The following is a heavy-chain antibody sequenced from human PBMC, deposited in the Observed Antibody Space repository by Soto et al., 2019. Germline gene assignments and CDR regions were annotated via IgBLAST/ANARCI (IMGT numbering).Heavy chain of an antibody. Sequence: QVQLVESGGGVVQPGRSLRLSCAASGFTFSSYGMHWVRQAPGKGLEWVAVIWDDGSNKYYADSVKGRFTISRDNSKNTLYLQMNSLRAEDTAVYYCASLLEDGNYYYGMDVWGQGTTVTVSS. J-gene: IGHJ6*02. CDR2: IWDDGSNK. CDR3: ASLLEDGNYYYGMDV. CDR1: GFTFSSYG. V-gene: IGHV3-33*01. D-gene: IGHD1-26*01.